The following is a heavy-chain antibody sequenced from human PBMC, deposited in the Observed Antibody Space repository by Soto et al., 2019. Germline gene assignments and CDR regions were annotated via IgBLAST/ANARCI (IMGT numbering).Heavy chain of an antibody. CDR1: GFTFSSYG. V-gene: IGHV3-30*18. J-gene: IGHJ4*02. CDR2: ISYDGSNK. Sequence: QVQLVESGGGVVQPGRSLRLSCAASGFTFSSYGMHWVRQAPGKGLEWVAVISYDGSNKYYADSVKGRFTISRDNSKNTLYLQMNSLRAEDTAVYYCAKGIFDIVVVPAAMSIGAPIDYWGQGTLVTVSS. CDR3: AKGIFDIVVVPAAMSIGAPIDY. D-gene: IGHD2-2*01.